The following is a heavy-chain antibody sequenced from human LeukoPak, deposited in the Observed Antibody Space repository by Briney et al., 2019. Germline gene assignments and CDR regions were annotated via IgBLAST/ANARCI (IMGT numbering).Heavy chain of an antibody. D-gene: IGHD3-16*02. V-gene: IGHV4-30-2*01. CDR3: ARDLSSDRYYYYYMDV. CDR2: IYHSGST. CDR1: GGSTSSGGYY. Sequence: TLSLICSASGGSTSSGGYYWCWMRHPRGEGLEWIGNIYHSGSTYYTPSLKSRVTISVDRSKNQFSLKLSSVTAADTAVYYCARDLSSDRYYYYYMDVWGKGTTVTVSS. J-gene: IGHJ6*03.